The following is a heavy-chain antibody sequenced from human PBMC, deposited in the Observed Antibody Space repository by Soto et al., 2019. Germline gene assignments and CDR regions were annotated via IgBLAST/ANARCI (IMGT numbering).Heavy chain of an antibody. CDR3: ARDSFGDYGMDV. CDR2: IYSGGST. J-gene: IGHJ6*02. V-gene: IGHV3-53*02. Sequence: VQLVETGGGLIQPGGSLRLSCAASGFTVSSNYMSWVRQAPGKGLEWVAVIYSGGSTYYADSVKGRFTISRDNSKNTLYIQMNSLRAEDTAVYYCARDSFGDYGMDVWGQGTTVTVSS. D-gene: IGHD3-10*01. CDR1: GFTVSSNY.